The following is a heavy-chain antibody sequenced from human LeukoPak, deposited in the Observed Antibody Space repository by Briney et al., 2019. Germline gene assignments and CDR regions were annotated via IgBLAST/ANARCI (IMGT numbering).Heavy chain of an antibody. CDR3: AKQMFSSGSIYY. V-gene: IGHV3-48*03. D-gene: IGHD3-22*01. J-gene: IGHJ4*02. CDR1: GFTFSSYE. Sequence: PGGSLRLSCAASGFTFSSYEMNWVRQAPGKGLEWVSYISSSGSTIYYADSVKGRFTISRDNAKNSLYLQMNSLRAEDTAVYYCAKQMFSSGSIYYWGQGTLVTVSS. CDR2: ISSSGSTI.